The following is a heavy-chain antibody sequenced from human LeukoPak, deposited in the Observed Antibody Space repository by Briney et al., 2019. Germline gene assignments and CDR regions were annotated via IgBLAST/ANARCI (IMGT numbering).Heavy chain of an antibody. J-gene: IGHJ3*02. D-gene: IGHD3-3*01. V-gene: IGHV4-34*01. CDR2: INHSGST. CDR1: GGSFSSYY. CDR3: AREILKAKYYDFWSGYRDAFDI. Sequence: SETLSLTCAVYGGSFSSYYWSWIRQPPGKGLEWIGEINHSGSTNYNPSLKSRVTISVDTSKNQFSLKLSSVTAADTAVYYCAREILKAKYYDFWSGYRDAFDIWGQGTMVTVSS.